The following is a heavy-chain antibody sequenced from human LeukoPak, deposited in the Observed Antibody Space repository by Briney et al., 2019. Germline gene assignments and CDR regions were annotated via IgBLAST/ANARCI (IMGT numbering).Heavy chain of an antibody. CDR3: ARVEVGAANRQWYGMDV. D-gene: IGHD2-15*01. CDR2: VDYRGNT. J-gene: IGHJ6*02. V-gene: IGHV4-59*01. Sequence: SETLPLTCTISGGSISSYYWSWIRQPPGKGLEWIGHVDYRGNTNYNPSLKSRVTISIDTSKSLFSLKLNSVTAADTAVYYCARVEVGAANRQWYGMDVWGQGTTVTVSS. CDR1: GGSISSYY.